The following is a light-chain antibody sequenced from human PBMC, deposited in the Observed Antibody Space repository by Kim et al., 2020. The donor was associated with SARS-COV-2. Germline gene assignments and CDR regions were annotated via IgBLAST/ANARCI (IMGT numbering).Light chain of an antibody. CDR2: AAS. Sequence: DIQTTQSPSSVSASVGDTVTITCRASQGISTSLAWYQQKPGKARKLLISAASTLQSGVPSRSSGSGSGTDFTLTITGLQPEDCATYDCQQRKGPVTVGQGTRLGIK. CDR3: QQRKGPVT. J-gene: IGKJ5*01. CDR1: QGISTS. V-gene: IGKV1-12*01.